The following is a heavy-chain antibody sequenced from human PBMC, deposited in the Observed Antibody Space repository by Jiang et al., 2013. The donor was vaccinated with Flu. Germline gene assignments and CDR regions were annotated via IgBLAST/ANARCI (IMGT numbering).Heavy chain of an antibody. J-gene: IGHJ4*02. CDR2: IFYTGST. V-gene: IGHV4-59*01. D-gene: IGHD4-23*01. CDR1: GGSISRNF. Sequence: SETLYLTCSVSGGSISRNFWHWIRQPPGKGLEWIGYIFYTGSTNYNPSLKSRVTMSVDTSKNQFSLKLSSVTAADTAVYYCARDSHDDYGGNTRIDYWGQGTLVTVSS. CDR3: ARDSHDDYGGNTRIDY.